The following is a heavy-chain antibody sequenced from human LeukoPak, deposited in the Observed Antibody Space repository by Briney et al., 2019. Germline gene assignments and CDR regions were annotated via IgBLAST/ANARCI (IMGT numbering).Heavy chain of an antibody. D-gene: IGHD6-13*01. CDR2: IISSLGIT. CDR1: VGTFSSYA. CDR3: ARDRSLAAAAPCGFDP. J-gene: IGHJ5*02. Sequence: SVNVSRKASVGTFSSYAISWVRQPPAQGQEWMGRIISSLGITNYAQKFQSRVTITADKSTSTAYMELSSLRSEDTAVYYCARDRSLAAAAPCGFDPWGQGTLVTVSS. V-gene: IGHV1-69*04.